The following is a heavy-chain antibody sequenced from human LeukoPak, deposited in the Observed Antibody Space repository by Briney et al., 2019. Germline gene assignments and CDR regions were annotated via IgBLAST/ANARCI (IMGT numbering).Heavy chain of an antibody. Sequence: GGSLRLSCAASGFTFSSYSMNWVRQAPGQGLEWVSSISSSSSYIYYADSVKGRFTISRDNAKNSLYLQMNSLRAEDTAVYYCARDDSGYYKRYFDYWGQGTLVTVSS. CDR3: ARDDSGYYKRYFDY. V-gene: IGHV3-21*01. CDR1: GFTFSSYS. D-gene: IGHD3-3*01. CDR2: ISSSSSYI. J-gene: IGHJ4*02.